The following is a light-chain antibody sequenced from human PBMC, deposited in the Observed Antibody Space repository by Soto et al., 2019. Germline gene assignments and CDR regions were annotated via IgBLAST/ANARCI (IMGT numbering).Light chain of an antibody. CDR2: DTS. Sequence: IVLTQSPAILSLSPGERVTLSCRASPSVGSLLAWYQQKPGQAPRLLIYDTSNRATGIPPRFSGSGSGTDFTLTISSLEPEDFAVYYCLQRMNWPWTFGQGTKVEIK. CDR3: LQRMNWPWT. V-gene: IGKV3-11*01. CDR1: PSVGSL. J-gene: IGKJ1*01.